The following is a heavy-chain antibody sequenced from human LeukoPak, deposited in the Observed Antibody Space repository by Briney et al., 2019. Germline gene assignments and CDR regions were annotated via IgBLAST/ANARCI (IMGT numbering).Heavy chain of an antibody. Sequence: GESLKICCKGSGYSFTSYWISWVRQMPGKGLEWMGRIDPSDSYTNYSPSFQGHVTISADKSISTAYLQWSSLKASVTAMYYCARHGAAAGTEYGMDVWGKGTTVTVSS. J-gene: IGHJ6*04. CDR2: IDPSDSYT. CDR3: ARHGAAAGTEYGMDV. D-gene: IGHD6-13*01. CDR1: GYSFTSYW. V-gene: IGHV5-10-1*01.